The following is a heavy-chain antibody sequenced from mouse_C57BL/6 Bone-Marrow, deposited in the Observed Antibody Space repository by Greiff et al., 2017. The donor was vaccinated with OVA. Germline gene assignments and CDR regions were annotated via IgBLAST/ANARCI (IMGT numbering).Heavy chain of an antibody. V-gene: IGHV1-81*01. CDR3: ARRGVVAPYAMDY. CDR2: IYPRSGNT. Sequence: QVQLQQSGAELARPGASVKLSCKASGYTFTSYGISWVKQTTGQGLEWIGEIYPRSGNTYYNEKFKGKATLTADKSSSTAYMELRSLTSEDSAVYFCARRGVVAPYAMDYWGQGTSVTVSS. CDR1: GYTFTSYG. D-gene: IGHD1-1*01. J-gene: IGHJ4*01.